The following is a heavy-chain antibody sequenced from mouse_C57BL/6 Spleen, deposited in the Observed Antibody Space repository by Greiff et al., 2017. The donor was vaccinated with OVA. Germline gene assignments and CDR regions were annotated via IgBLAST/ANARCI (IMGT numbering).Heavy chain of an antibody. J-gene: IGHJ2*01. CDR3: ARGLVPLYFDY. Sequence: VQLQQSGAELVRPGASVTLSCKASGYTFTDYEMHWVKQTPVHGLEWIGAIDPETGGTAYNQKFKGKATLTADTSSNTAYMELRSLTSEDSAVYYCARGLVPLYFDYWGQGTTLTVSS. D-gene: IGHD5-1*01. CDR2: IDPETGGT. CDR1: GYTFTDYE. V-gene: IGHV1-15*01.